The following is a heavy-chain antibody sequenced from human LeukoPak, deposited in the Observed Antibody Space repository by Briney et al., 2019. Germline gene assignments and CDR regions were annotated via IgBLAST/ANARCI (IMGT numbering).Heavy chain of an antibody. D-gene: IGHD3-10*01. J-gene: IGHJ4*02. CDR1: GGSISSYY. CDR3: ARDRGRGYYGSGSHLFDY. Sequence: SETLSLTCTVSGGSISSYYWSWIRQPAGKGLEWFGRIYTSGSTNYNPSRKSRVTMSVDTSKNQFSLKLSSVTAADTAVYYCARDRGRGYYGSGSHLFDYWGQGTLVTVSS. CDR2: IYTSGST. V-gene: IGHV4-4*07.